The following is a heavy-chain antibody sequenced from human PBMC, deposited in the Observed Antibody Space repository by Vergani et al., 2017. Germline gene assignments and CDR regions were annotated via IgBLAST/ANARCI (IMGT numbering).Heavy chain of an antibody. D-gene: IGHD3-22*01. Sequence: VQLLESGGGVVQPGRSLRLSCAASGFTFSSYGMHWVRQAPGKGLEWVAVIWYDGSNKYYADSVKGRFTISRDNSKNTLYLQMNSLRAEDTAVYYCARGLYDSSGYGLDYWGQGTLVTVSS. CDR2: IWYDGSNK. CDR3: ARGLYDSSGYGLDY. CDR1: GFTFSSYG. J-gene: IGHJ4*02. V-gene: IGHV3-33*01.